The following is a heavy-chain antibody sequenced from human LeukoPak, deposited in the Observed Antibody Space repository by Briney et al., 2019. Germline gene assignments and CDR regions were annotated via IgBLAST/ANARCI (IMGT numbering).Heavy chain of an antibody. CDR1: GGSINVNTYY. CDR3: ARASHGWYFDL. J-gene: IGHJ2*01. CDR2: IYYSGST. Sequence: SETLSLTCTVSGGSINVNTYYWGWIRQPPGKGLEWIGSIYYSGSTYYNPSLKSRVTISVDTSKNQFSLKLSSVTAADTAVYYCARASHGWYFDLWGRGTLVTVSS. D-gene: IGHD6-6*01. V-gene: IGHV4-39*07.